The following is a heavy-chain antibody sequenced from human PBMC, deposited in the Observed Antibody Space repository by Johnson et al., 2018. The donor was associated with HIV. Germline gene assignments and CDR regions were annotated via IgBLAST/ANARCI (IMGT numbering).Heavy chain of an antibody. CDR2: IRYDGSNK. Sequence: QVQLVESGGGVVQPGGSLRLSCAASGFTFSSYGMHWVRQAPGKGLEWVAFIRYDGSNKYYADSVKGRFPISRDNSRDTVFLEMNSLRAGDTAVYYCARGSSYYYDSSGSDAFDIWGQGTMVTVSS. CDR3: ARGSSYYYDSSGSDAFDI. J-gene: IGHJ3*02. D-gene: IGHD3-22*01. V-gene: IGHV3-30*02. CDR1: GFTFSSYG.